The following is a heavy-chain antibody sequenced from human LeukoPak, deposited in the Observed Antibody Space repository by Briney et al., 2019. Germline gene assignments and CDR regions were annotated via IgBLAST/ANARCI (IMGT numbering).Heavy chain of an antibody. V-gene: IGHV3-7*03. CDR3: AKDLMITFGGVIVT. Sequence: GGSLRLSCAASGFAFSSYWMDWVRQAPGKGLEWVANIKQDGSEENYVDSVKGRFTISRDNSKNTLYLQMNSLRAEDTAVYYCAKDLMITFGGVIVTGGQGTLVTVSS. CDR1: GFAFSSYW. J-gene: IGHJ4*02. CDR2: IKQDGSEE. D-gene: IGHD3-16*02.